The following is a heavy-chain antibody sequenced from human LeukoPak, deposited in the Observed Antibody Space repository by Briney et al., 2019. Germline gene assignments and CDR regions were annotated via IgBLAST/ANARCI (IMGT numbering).Heavy chain of an antibody. J-gene: IGHJ5*02. CDR2: ISYDGSNK. V-gene: IGHV3-30-3*01. D-gene: IGHD3-22*01. CDR1: GYTFSSYA. CDR3: ARGSRITMIVVVQGWFDP. Sequence: GRSLRLSCADSGYTFSSYAMHWVRQAPGKGLEWVAVISYDGSNKYYADSVKGRFTISRDNSKNTLYLQMNSLRAEDTAVYYCARGSRITMIVVVQGWFDPWGQGTLVTVSS.